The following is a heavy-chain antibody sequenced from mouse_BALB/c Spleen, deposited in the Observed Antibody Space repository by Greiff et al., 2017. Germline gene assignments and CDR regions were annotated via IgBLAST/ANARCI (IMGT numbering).Heavy chain of an antibody. D-gene: IGHD2-4*01. J-gene: IGHJ3*01. Sequence: EVHLVESGGDLVKPGGSLKLSCAASGFTFSSYGMSWVRQTPDKRLEWVATLSSGGSYTYYPDSVKGRFTISRDNAKNTLYLQMSSLKSEDTAMYYFARHDRGDYDNGAWFAYWGQGTLVTVSA. CDR3: ARHDRGDYDNGAWFAY. CDR2: LSSGGSYT. V-gene: IGHV5-6*01. CDR1: GFTFSSYG.